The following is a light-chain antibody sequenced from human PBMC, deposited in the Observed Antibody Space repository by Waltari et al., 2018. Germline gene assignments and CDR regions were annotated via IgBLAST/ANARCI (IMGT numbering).Light chain of an antibody. V-gene: IGKV1-5*03. CDR2: NAS. J-gene: IGKJ1*01. Sequence: DIQVTQSPSTLSASVGDRVTITCRASQSIVVWLAWYQQKPGKAPRLLIYNASYLESGVPSRFSGSASGTAFTLTISSLQADDFATYYCLQYNSYPWTFGQGTTVEIK. CDR1: QSIVVW. CDR3: LQYNSYPWT.